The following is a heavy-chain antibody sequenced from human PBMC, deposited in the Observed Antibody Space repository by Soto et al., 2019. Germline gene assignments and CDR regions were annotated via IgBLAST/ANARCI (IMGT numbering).Heavy chain of an antibody. CDR3: VRESFLRYFEHYYYYGMDV. V-gene: IGHV3-33*01. Sequence: QVQLVESGGGVVQPGRSLRLSCAASGFTFSSYGMHWVRQAPGKGLEWVAVIWYDGSNKYYADSVKGRFTISRDNSKNTLYLQMNSLRAEDTAVYYCVRESFLRYFEHYYYYGMDVWGQGTTVTVSS. CDR2: IWYDGSNK. D-gene: IGHD3-9*01. J-gene: IGHJ6*02. CDR1: GFTFSSYG.